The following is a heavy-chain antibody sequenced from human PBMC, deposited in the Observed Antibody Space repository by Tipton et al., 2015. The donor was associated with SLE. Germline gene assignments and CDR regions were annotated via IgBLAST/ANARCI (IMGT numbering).Heavy chain of an antibody. D-gene: IGHD5-12*01. Sequence: GSLRLSCAASGFTVSSYAMSWVRQAPGKGLEWVSAISGSGEITYYADSVKGRFTISRDNPKNTLFLQMNSLRAEDTALYYCAKDMYVGYDSPIYFDCWGQGTLVTVSS. CDR2: ISGSGEIT. CDR3: AKDMYVGYDSPIYFDC. V-gene: IGHV3-23*01. CDR1: GFTVSSYA. J-gene: IGHJ4*02.